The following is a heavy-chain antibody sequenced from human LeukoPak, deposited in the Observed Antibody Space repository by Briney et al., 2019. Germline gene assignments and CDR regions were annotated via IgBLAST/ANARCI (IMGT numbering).Heavy chain of an antibody. Sequence: SQTLSLTCTVSGDSISGRAYYWSWIRQPAGKGLEWSGRIHSSGTHSYNPSLKSRVSISEETSKNQFSLKLSSLTAADTAVYFCSRERGFWSGYFRPRYFDYWGQGTLVTV. CDR2: IHSSGTH. CDR1: GDSISGRAYY. V-gene: IGHV4-61*02. D-gene: IGHD3-3*01. CDR3: SRERGFWSGYFRPRYFDY. J-gene: IGHJ4*02.